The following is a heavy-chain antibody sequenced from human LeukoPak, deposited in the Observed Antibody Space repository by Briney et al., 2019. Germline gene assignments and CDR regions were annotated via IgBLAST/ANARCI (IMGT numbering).Heavy chain of an antibody. J-gene: IGHJ4*02. V-gene: IGHV3-23*01. CDR2: ISGSGGST. Sequence: GGSLRLSCAASGFTFSSYAMSWVRQAPGKGLEWVSAISGSGGSTYYADSVKGRFTISRDSSKNTLYLQMNSLRAEDTAVYYCARDSSPYYFDYWGQGTLVTVSS. CDR1: GFTFSSYA. D-gene: IGHD3-22*01. CDR3: ARDSSPYYFDY.